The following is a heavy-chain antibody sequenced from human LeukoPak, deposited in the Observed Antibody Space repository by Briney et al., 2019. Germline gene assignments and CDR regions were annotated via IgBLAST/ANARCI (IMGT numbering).Heavy chain of an antibody. Sequence: ASVKVSCKASGYIFTSYFMHWARQAPGQGLEWMGWINPNSGGTNYAQKFQGRVTMTRDTSISTAYMELSRLRSDDTAVYYCARGSYYYYYYMDVWGKGTTVTVSS. CDR2: INPNSGGT. CDR1: GYIFTSYF. CDR3: ARGSYYYYYYMDV. V-gene: IGHV1-2*02. J-gene: IGHJ6*03.